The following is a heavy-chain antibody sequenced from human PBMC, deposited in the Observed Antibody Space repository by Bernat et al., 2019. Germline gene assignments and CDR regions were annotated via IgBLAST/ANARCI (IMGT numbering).Heavy chain of an antibody. J-gene: IGHJ6*02. CDR3: AKEEWSAAGLRAYGMDV. CDR1: GFTFSSYA. Sequence: EVQLLESGGGLVQPGGSLRLSCAASGFTFSSYAMSWVRQAPGKGLEWVSAISGSGGSTYYAASVKGRFTISRDNSKNTLYLQMNSLRAEDTAVYYCAKEEWSAAGLRAYGMDVWGQGTTVTVSS. V-gene: IGHV3-23*01. D-gene: IGHD6-13*01. CDR2: ISGSGGST.